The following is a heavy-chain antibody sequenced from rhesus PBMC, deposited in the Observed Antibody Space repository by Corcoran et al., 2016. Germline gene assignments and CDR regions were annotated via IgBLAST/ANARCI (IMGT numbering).Heavy chain of an antibody. V-gene: IGHV3-103*01. Sequence: EVQLVETGGGLVQPGGSLRLSCAASGFTFSSYAMQWVRQAPGEGLEWISAINSGGGSTYYADSVKGRFTISRDNSKNTLSLQMNSLRAEDTAVYYCAKEIAAAADVWGRGVLVTVSS. CDR3: AKEIAAAADV. CDR1: GFTFSSYA. J-gene: IGHJ5-2*02. D-gene: IGHD6-31*01. CDR2: INSGGGST.